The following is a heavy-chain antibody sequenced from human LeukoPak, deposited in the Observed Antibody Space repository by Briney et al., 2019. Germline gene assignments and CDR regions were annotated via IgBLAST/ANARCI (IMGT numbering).Heavy chain of an antibody. CDR2: ISWNSGSI. J-gene: IGHJ4*02. V-gene: IGHV3-9*01. Sequence: GGSLRLSCAASGFTFDDYAMHWVRQAPGKGLEWASGISWNSGSIGYADSVKGRFTISRDNAKNSLYLQMNSLRAEDTALYYCAKGSDTAMAALDYWGQGTLVTVSS. CDR1: GFTFDDYA. D-gene: IGHD5-18*01. CDR3: AKGSDTAMAALDY.